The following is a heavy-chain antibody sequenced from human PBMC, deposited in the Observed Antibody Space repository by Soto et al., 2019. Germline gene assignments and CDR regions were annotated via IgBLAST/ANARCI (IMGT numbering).Heavy chain of an antibody. CDR3: ARNGGGYCRRTSCLSYYFDY. V-gene: IGHV3-33*01. CDR2: IWYDGSNK. CDR1: GFTVSSYG. Sequence: QVQLVESGGGVVQPGRSLRLSWAASGFTVSSYGMHWVRQAPGKGLEWVAVIWYDGSNKYYADSVKGRFTISRDNSKNTLYLQMNSLRAEDTAVYYCARNGGGYCRRTSCLSYYFDYWGQGTLVTVSS. J-gene: IGHJ4*02. D-gene: IGHD2-2*01.